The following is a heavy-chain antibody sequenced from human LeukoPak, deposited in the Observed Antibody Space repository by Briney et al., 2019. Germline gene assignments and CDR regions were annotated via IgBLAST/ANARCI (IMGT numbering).Heavy chain of an antibody. V-gene: IGHV3-23*01. Sequence: GGSLRLSCAASGFTFSSYGMNWVRQAPGKGLEWVSAISGSGDSTYYANSVQGRFTISRDNSKNTLSLHMSSLRAEDTAVYYCAKEVTVTKVSVTLMIDYWGQGTLVTVSS. J-gene: IGHJ4*02. CDR3: AKEVTVTKVSVTLMIDY. CDR1: GFTFSSYG. CDR2: ISGSGDST. D-gene: IGHD4-11*01.